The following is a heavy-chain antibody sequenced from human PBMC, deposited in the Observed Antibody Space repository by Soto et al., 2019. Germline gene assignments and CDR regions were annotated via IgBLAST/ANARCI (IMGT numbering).Heavy chain of an antibody. V-gene: IGHV1-18*01. J-gene: IGHJ6*02. CDR2: ISSYNGDT. CDR3: ARYDSSGYYWPYYYYGMDV. Sequence: ASVKVSCKASGYTFTRSGISWVRQAPGQGPEWMGWISSYNGDTNYAQTFQGRVTMTTDTSTSAAYMQMNSLRAEDTAVYYCARYDSSGYYWPYYYYGMDVWGQGTTVTVSS. CDR1: GYTFTRSG. D-gene: IGHD3-22*01.